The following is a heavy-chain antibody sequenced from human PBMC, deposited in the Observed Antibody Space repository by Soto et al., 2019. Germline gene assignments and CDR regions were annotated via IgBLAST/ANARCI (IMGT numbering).Heavy chain of an antibody. J-gene: IGHJ5*02. CDR2: IYYSGST. D-gene: IGHD3-10*01. V-gene: IGHV4-30-4*01. Sequence: QVQLQESGPGLVKPSQTLSLTCTVSGGSISSGDYYWSWIRQPPGKGLEWIGYIYYSGSTYYNPSLKSRVTITVDTSKNQLSLKLSSVTAADTAVYYCARGTGSGLYNWFDPWGQGTLVNVSS. CDR3: ARGTGSGLYNWFDP. CDR1: GGSISSGDYY.